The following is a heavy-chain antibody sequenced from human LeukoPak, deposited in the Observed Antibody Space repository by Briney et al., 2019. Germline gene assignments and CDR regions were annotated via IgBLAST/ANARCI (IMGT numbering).Heavy chain of an antibody. CDR3: AKTVCSSTSCHIDY. CDR1: GFTFSSYV. J-gene: IGHJ4*02. Sequence: GGSLRLSCAASGFTFSSYVMSWVRQAPGKGLEWVSAISGSGGSTYYADSVKGRFTISRDNSKNTLYLQMNSLRAEDTAVYYCAKTVCSSTSCHIDYWGQGTLVTVSS. V-gene: IGHV3-23*01. CDR2: ISGSGGST. D-gene: IGHD2-2*01.